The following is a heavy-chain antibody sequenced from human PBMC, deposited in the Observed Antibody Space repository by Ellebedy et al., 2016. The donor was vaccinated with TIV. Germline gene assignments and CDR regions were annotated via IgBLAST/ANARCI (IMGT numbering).Heavy chain of an antibody. CDR1: GGSISSYY. CDR3: AREILHSSWPDFNWFDP. CDR2: IYTSGST. J-gene: IGHJ5*02. D-gene: IGHD6-13*01. V-gene: IGHV4-4*07. Sequence: MPSETLSLTCTVSGGSISSYYWSWIRQPAGKGLEWIGRIYTSGSTNYNPSLKSRVTMSVDTSKNQFSLKLSSVTAADTAVYYCAREILHSSWPDFNWFDPWGQGTLVTVSS.